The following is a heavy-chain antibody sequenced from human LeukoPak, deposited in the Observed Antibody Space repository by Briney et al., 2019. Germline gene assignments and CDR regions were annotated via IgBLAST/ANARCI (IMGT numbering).Heavy chain of an antibody. D-gene: IGHD3/OR15-3a*01. Sequence: ASVKVSCKAAGYSFNTSHMNWVRQAPRQGPEWIGWVNPDNGNTGFAQKFQGRVTITQNSSVTTVYMELSSLTSEDTAVYYCARRGLVAGIYDLVYGFDLWGQGTMVTVSS. CDR1: GYSFNTSH. CDR3: ARRGLVAGIYDLVYGFDL. V-gene: IGHV1-8*03. J-gene: IGHJ3*01. CDR2: VNPDNGNT.